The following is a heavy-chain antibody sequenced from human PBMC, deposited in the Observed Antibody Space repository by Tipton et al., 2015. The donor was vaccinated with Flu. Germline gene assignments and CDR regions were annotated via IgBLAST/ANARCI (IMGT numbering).Heavy chain of an antibody. CDR1: GGSISNSDYY. Sequence: TLSLTCTVSGGSISNSDYYWNWIRQPAGKGLEWIGRIYISGSTNYNPSLGSRVTMSLDTSKSQFSLNLNYVTAADTAVYYCARGGIAAADLGGFDIWGRGTMVTVSS. CDR2: IYISGST. CDR3: ARGGIAAADLGGFDI. J-gene: IGHJ3*02. D-gene: IGHD6-13*01. V-gene: IGHV4-61*02.